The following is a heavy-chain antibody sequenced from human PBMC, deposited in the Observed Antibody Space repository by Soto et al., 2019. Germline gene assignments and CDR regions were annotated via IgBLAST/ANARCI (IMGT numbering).Heavy chain of an antibody. CDR2: ISGSGGST. Sequence: EVQLLESGGGLVQPGGSLRLSCAASGFTFSSYAMSWFRQAPGKGLEWVSAISGSGGSTYYADSVKGRFTISRDNSKNTLYLQMNSLRAEDTAVYYCAKDREPYYYDSGWFDPWGQGTLVTVSS. J-gene: IGHJ5*02. CDR3: AKDREPYYYDSGWFDP. D-gene: IGHD3-22*01. CDR1: GFTFSSYA. V-gene: IGHV3-23*01.